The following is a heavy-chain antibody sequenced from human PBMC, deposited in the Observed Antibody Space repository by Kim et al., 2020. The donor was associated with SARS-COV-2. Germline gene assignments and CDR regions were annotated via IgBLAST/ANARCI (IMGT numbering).Heavy chain of an antibody. D-gene: IGHD6-6*01. CDR2: IKQDGSEK. V-gene: IGHV3-7*01. Sequence: GGSLRLSCAASGFTFSSYWMSWVRQAPGKGLEWVANIKQDGSEKYYVDSVKGRFTISRDNAKNSLYLQMNSLRAEDTAVYYCARVGRRASNSSDYWGQGTLVTVSS. CDR3: ARVGRRASNSSDY. CDR1: GFTFSSYW. J-gene: IGHJ4*02.